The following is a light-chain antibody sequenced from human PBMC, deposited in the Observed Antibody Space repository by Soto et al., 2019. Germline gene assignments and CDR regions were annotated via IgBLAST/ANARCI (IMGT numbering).Light chain of an antibody. J-gene: IGLJ1*01. CDR3: QVWDSSSDHV. Sequence: SYELTQPPSVSVAPGQTARITCGGNNIGSKSVHWYQQKPGQAPVLVVYVDSDRPSGIPERFSGSNSGNTATLTISRVEAGDEADYYCQVWDSSSDHVFGTGTKVTVL. V-gene: IGLV3-21*02. CDR2: VDS. CDR1: NIGSKS.